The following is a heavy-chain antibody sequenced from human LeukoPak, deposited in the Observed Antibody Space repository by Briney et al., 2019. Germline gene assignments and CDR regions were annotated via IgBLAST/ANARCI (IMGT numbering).Heavy chain of an antibody. CDR2: INPRDGET. CDR3: ARVNYYDSSGYRWFDY. J-gene: IGHJ4*02. D-gene: IGHD3-22*01. Sequence: ASVKVSCKASGYNFAGYYIHWVRQAPGQGLEWMGRINPRDGETNFAQKFQGRVTMTRDTSISTAYMELSGLRSDDTAVYYCARVNYYDSSGYRWFDYWGQGTLVTVSS. CDR1: GYNFAGYY. V-gene: IGHV1-2*06.